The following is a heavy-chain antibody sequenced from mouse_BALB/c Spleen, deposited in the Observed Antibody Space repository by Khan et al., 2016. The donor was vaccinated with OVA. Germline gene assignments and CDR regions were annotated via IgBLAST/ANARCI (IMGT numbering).Heavy chain of an antibody. D-gene: IGHD1-1*01. CDR2: ISYSGST. J-gene: IGHJ1*01. V-gene: IGHV3-2*02. CDR3: ARRYYYGQWYFDV. CDR1: GYSITSDYA. Sequence: EVQLQESGPGLVKPSQSLSLTCTVTGYSITSDYAWNWIRQFPGNKLEWMAYISYSGSTRSNPSLNSRISITRDPSKNPFFLQLNSVTTEDTATYYCARRYYYGQWYFDVWGAGTTVTVSS.